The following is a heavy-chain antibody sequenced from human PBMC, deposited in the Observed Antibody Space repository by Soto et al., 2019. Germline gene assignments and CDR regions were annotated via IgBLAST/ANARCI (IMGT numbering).Heavy chain of an antibody. D-gene: IGHD3-16*01. Sequence: GGSLRRSCVASGFTFSYYAMTWVRQAPGKGLEWVATISATGGNIEYTDSLKGRFTISRDNSKNTLYLQLNGLTSDDTAVHYCAKVAGGLGYFDLWGRGTLVTVSS. J-gene: IGHJ2*01. CDR1: GFTFSYYA. V-gene: IGHV3-23*01. CDR2: ISATGGNI. CDR3: AKVAGGLGYFDL.